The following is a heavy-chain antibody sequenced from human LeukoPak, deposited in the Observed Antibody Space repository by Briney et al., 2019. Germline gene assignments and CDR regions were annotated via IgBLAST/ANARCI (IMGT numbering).Heavy chain of an antibody. D-gene: IGHD4-17*01. CDR3: AREEYGDRLW. J-gene: IGHJ4*02. CDR2: LKQEGSDQ. Sequence: GRCLRPSRAAYGFRFSSYWMSSVSQAPGKGLEWVAYLKQEGSDQYYVDSVNGRFTISGDSAKNSLYLQMNSLRPEYTSVYDCAREEYGDRLWWGQETLVSVSS. CDR1: GFRFSSYW. V-gene: IGHV3-7*01.